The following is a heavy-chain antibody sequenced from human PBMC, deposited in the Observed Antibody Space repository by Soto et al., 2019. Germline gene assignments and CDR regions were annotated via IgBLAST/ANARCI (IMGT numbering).Heavy chain of an antibody. CDR2: IYYSGST. D-gene: IGHD6-19*01. V-gene: IGHV4-39*01. CDR1: GGSISSSSYY. J-gene: IGHJ4*02. Sequence: SETLSLTCTVSGGSISSSSYYWGWIRQPPGKGLEWIGSIYYSGSTYYNPSLKSRVTISVDTSKNQFSLKLSSVTAADTAVYYCARRASSGWFYYFDYWGQGTLVTVSS. CDR3: ARRASSGWFYYFDY.